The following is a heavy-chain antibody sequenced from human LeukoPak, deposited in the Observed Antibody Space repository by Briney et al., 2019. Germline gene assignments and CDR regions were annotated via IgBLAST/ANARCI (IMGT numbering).Heavy chain of an antibody. CDR3: ARDRSGSSYYYYYYMDV. Sequence: SETLSLTCTVSGYSISSGYYWGWIRQPPGKGLEWIGSIYHSGSTYYNPSLKSRVTISVDTSKNQFSLKLSSVTAADTAVYYCARDRSGSSYYYYYYMDVWGKGTTVTVSS. D-gene: IGHD2-15*01. J-gene: IGHJ6*03. CDR2: IYHSGST. CDR1: GYSISSGYY. V-gene: IGHV4-38-2*02.